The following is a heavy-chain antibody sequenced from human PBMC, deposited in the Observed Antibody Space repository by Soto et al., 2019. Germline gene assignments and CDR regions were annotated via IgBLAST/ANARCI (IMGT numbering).Heavy chain of an antibody. Sequence: QVQVVQSGSEVKKPGSSVKISCKASGRIFSSFPTSWVRQVPGQGLEWMGGVISASGAVTYAPKFQGRVTMTAVNSAGIGYMELTSLTSEDTAIYYCARVGSRDAYNYVLDQWGPGTMVTVS. CDR2: VISASGAV. J-gene: IGHJ1*01. V-gene: IGHV1-69*06. CDR1: GRIFSSFP. D-gene: IGHD5-18*01. CDR3: ARVGSRDAYNYVLDQ.